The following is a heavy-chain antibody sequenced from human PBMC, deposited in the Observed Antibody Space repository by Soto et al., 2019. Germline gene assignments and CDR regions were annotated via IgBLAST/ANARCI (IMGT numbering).Heavy chain of an antibody. V-gene: IGHV3-21*01. J-gene: IGHJ4*02. D-gene: IGHD4-17*01. CDR2: ISNDSTYI. CDR3: ASHYDFGASVTEN. CDR1: GFSFSDYA. Sequence: EVQLVESGGGLVKPGGSLRLSCAASGFSFSDYAMNWVRQAPGKGLEWVSSISNDSTYIYFGDSVKGRFTISRDNAKNSVYLQMSSLRAEGTAVYFCASHYDFGASVTENWGQGTVVTVSS.